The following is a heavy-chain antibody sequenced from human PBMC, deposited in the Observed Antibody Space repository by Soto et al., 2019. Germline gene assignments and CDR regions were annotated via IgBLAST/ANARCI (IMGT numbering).Heavy chain of an antibody. J-gene: IGHJ6*02. CDR3: ARDEYYYDSSGYYPERVDYYYYGMDV. V-gene: IGHV3-30-3*01. CDR2: ISYDGSNK. D-gene: IGHD3-22*01. Sequence: GGSLRLSCAASGFTVSSYAMHWVRQAPGKGLEWVAVISYDGSNKYYADSVKGRFTISRDNSKNTLYLQMNSLRAEDTAVYYCARDEYYYDSSGYYPERVDYYYYGMDVWGQGTTVTVSS. CDR1: GFTVSSYA.